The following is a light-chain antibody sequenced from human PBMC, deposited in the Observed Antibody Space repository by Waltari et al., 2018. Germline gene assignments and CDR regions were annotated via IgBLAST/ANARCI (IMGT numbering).Light chain of an antibody. CDR3: QQYNSSLFT. V-gene: IGKV1-5*03. CDR2: KAS. J-gene: IGKJ3*01. CDR1: QSISSW. Sequence: FQMPKSPSTLSASVGAVVTITCRASQSISSWLAWYQQKPGKAPKLLIYKASSLESGVPSRFSGSGSGTEFTLTISSLQPDDFATYYCQQYNSSLFTFGPGTKVDIK.